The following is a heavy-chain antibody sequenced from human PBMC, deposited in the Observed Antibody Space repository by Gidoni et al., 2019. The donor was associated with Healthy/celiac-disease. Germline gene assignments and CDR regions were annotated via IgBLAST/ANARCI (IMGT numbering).Heavy chain of an antibody. D-gene: IGHD3-16*01. CDR1: GSSFSDYW. CDR2: IYPGDSDT. Sequence: EVHLVQSGAEVKKPVESLKISCQASGSSFSDYWIGWVPPMPGKGLEWVAIIYPGDSDTKYSPSFQGQVTISADRSIGTIYLQWSGLKASDTAIYYCARYGGLDGGFDYWGQGTLVTVSS. J-gene: IGHJ4*02. V-gene: IGHV5-51*01. CDR3: ARYGGLDGGFDY.